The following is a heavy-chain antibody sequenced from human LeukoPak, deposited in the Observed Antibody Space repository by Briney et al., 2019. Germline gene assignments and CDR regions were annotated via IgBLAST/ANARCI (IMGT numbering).Heavy chain of an antibody. CDR1: GYTFTGYY. Sequence: ASVKVSCKASGYTFTGYYMHWVRQAPGQGLEWMGRINPNSGGTNYAQKFQGRVTMTRDTSISTAYMELSRLRPDDTAVYYCARDNYDYVWGSYQDYWGQGTLVTVSS. CDR3: ARDNYDYVWGSYQDY. D-gene: IGHD3-16*02. CDR2: INPNSGGT. J-gene: IGHJ4*02. V-gene: IGHV1-2*06.